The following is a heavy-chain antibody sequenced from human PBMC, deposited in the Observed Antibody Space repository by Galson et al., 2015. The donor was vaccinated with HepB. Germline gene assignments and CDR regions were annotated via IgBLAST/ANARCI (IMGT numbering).Heavy chain of an antibody. J-gene: IGHJ6*01. V-gene: IGHV4-59*08. CDR3: ARYGSGSPTHYGMDV. CDR1: GGSISSYY. CDR2: IYYSGST. D-gene: IGHD3-10*01. Sequence: TLSLTCTVSGGSISSYYWSWIRQPPGKGLEWIGYIYYSGSTNYNPSLKSRVTISVDTSKNQFSLKLSSVTAADTAVYYCARYGSGSPTHYGMDVWGQGTTVTVSS.